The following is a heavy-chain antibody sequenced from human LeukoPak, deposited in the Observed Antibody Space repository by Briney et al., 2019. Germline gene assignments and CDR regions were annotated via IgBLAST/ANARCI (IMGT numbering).Heavy chain of an antibody. Sequence: PSETLSLTCAVSGGSISSSNWWSWVRPPPGKGLEWIGYIYYSGSTNYNPSLKSRVTISVDTSKNQFSLKLSSVTAADTAVYYCAGEEGASSGWYQGQMNYYYGMDVWGQGTTVTVSS. CDR3: AGEEGASSGWYQGQMNYYYGMDV. CDR1: GGSISSSNW. V-gene: IGHV4-4*02. CDR2: IYYSGST. J-gene: IGHJ6*02. D-gene: IGHD6-19*01.